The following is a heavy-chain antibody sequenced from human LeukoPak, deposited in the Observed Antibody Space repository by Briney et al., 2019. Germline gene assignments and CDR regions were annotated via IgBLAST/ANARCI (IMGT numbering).Heavy chain of an antibody. Sequence: GGSLRLSCVASGFSFSSYAMNWVREGAGKGLEWGSGIVGSDDSTYHADSVRGRFTISRDNSKNTLYLHMNSLSGEDTAVYYCARGRRTDFHYYNYMDVWGKGTAVTVSS. CDR3: ARGRRTDFHYYNYMDV. D-gene: IGHD3-3*01. CDR2: IVGSDDST. CDR1: GFSFSSYA. J-gene: IGHJ6*03. V-gene: IGHV3-23*01.